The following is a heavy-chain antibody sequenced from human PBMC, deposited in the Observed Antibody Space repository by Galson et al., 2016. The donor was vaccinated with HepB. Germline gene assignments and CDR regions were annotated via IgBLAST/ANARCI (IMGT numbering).Heavy chain of an antibody. V-gene: IGHV3-21*01. J-gene: IGHJ4*02. CDR2: ISSSSSYI. CDR1: AFTFSSYN. CDR3: AKDHPDSSGFRPCDY. Sequence: SLRLSCAASAFTFSSYNMNWVRQAPGKGLEWVSFISSSSSYIYYVDSVKGRFTISRDDAKNSLYLQMNSLRAEDTAVYYCAKDHPDSSGFRPCDYWGQGTLVTVSS. D-gene: IGHD3-22*01.